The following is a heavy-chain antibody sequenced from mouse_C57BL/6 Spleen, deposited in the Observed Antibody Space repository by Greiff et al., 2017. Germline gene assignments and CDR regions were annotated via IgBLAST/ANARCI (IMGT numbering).Heavy chain of an antibody. J-gene: IGHJ2*01. CDR3: ARQAIYYGNYEGENYFDY. Sequence: EVKLVESGGDLVKPGGSLKLSCAASGFTFSSYGMSWVRQTPDKRLEWVATISSGGSYTYYPDSVKGRFTISRDNAKHTLYLQMSSLKSEDKAMYYCARQAIYYGNYEGENYFDYWGQGTTLTVSS. CDR2: ISSGGSYT. D-gene: IGHD2-1*01. CDR1: GFTFSSYG. V-gene: IGHV5-6*01.